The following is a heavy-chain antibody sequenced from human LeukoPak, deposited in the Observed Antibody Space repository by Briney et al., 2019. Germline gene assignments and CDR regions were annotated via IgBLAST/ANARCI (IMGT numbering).Heavy chain of an antibody. Sequence: SQALSLTCAISGDSVSSNSVAWNWIRQSPSRGLEWLGRTYYRSKWYMDYAVSVKSRITINPDTSKNQFSLQLNSVTPEDTAVYYCARGNTADFDYWGQGTLVTVSS. V-gene: IGHV6-1*01. CDR2: TYYRSKWYM. J-gene: IGHJ4*02. CDR3: ARGNTADFDY. CDR1: GDSVSSNSVA. D-gene: IGHD5-18*01.